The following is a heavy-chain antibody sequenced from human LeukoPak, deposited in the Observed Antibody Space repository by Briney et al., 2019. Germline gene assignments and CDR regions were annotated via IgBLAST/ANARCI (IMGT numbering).Heavy chain of an antibody. V-gene: IGHV3-11*01. CDR2: ISSSTSTI. D-gene: IGHD2-15*01. Sequence: GGSLRLSCAASGFTFSDYYMSWIRQAPGKGLEWVSYISSSTSTIYYADSVMGRFTISRDNSKNTLYLQMNSLRVEDTAVYYCARSKEDCCGSFDPWGQGTLVTVSS. CDR1: GFTFSDYY. CDR3: ARSKEDCCGSFDP. J-gene: IGHJ5*02.